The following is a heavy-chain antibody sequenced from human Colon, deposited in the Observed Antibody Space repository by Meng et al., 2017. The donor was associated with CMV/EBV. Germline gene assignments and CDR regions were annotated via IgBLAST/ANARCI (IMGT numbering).Heavy chain of an antibody. V-gene: IGHV3-20*04. CDR3: ARSNSGGFYYADY. Sequence: GGSLRLSCAASGFKFEDFGINWVRQVPGKGLEWVSGINSLGTSRGYGSSVKGRFTISRDNAKNSLYLQMNSLRVEDTAIYFCARSNSGGFYYADYWGQGILGTVSS. J-gene: IGHJ4*02. D-gene: IGHD2-15*01. CDR1: GFKFEDFG. CDR2: INSLGTSR.